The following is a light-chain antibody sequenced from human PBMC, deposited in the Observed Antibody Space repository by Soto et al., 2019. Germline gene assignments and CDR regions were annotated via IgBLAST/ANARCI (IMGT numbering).Light chain of an antibody. Sequence: EIVMTQSRATLSVSPGERATLSCRASQSVSNNLAWYQQKPGQAPRLLIYNASTRPTGLPARFSGSGSGTEFTLTISSLQSEDFAVYYCQQYNTWPLTFGGGTKVEI. J-gene: IGKJ4*01. CDR3: QQYNTWPLT. CDR2: NAS. V-gene: IGKV3-15*01. CDR1: QSVSNN.